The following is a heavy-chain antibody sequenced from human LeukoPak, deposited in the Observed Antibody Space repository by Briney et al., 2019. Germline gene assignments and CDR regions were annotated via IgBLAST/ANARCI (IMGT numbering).Heavy chain of an antibody. CDR1: GGTFSSYA. V-gene: IGHV1-69*06. CDR2: IIPIFGTA. Sequence: SVKVSCKASGGTFSSYAISWVRQAPGQGLEWMGGIIPIFGTANYAQKFQGRVTITADKSTSTAHMELSSLRSEDTAVYYCARVFSGGTNSAGYWGQGTLVTVSS. D-gene: IGHD1-1*01. CDR3: ARVFSGGTNSAGY. J-gene: IGHJ4*02.